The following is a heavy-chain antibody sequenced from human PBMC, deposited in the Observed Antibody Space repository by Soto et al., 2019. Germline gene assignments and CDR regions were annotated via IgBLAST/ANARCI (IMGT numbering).Heavy chain of an antibody. CDR1: GGSISSSSYY. V-gene: IGHV4-39*01. CDR3: ASFDYGDYVSDY. Sequence: SETLSLTCTVSGGSISSSSYYWGWIRQPPGKGLEWIGSIYYSGSTYYNPSLKSRVTISVDTSKNQFSLKLSSVTAADTAVYYCASFDYGDYVSDYWGQGTLVT. CDR2: IYYSGST. D-gene: IGHD4-17*01. J-gene: IGHJ4*02.